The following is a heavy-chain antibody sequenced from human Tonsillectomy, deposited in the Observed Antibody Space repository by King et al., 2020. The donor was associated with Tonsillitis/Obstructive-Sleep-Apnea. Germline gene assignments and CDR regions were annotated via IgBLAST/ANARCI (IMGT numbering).Heavy chain of an antibody. CDR1: GGSFSAYD. CDR2: INHSGST. V-gene: IGHV4-34*01. Sequence: VQLQQWGAGLLKPSETLSLTCAVYGGSFSAYDWSWIRQPPGKGLEGVGEINHSGSTNYIPSIKSRVTISVETSRNQFSLKLSSVTAADTAVYYCARPREAGRDDAFDIWGQGTMVTVSS. J-gene: IGHJ3*02. CDR3: ARPREAGRDDAFDI. D-gene: IGHD6-19*01.